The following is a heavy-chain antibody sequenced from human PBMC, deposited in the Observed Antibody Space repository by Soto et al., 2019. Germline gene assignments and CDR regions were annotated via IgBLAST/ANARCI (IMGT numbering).Heavy chain of an antibody. Sequence: PGGSLRLSCAASGFTVSSNYMSWVRQAPGKGLEWVSVIYSGGSTYYADSVKGRFTISRDNSKNTLYLQMNSLRAEDTAVYYCARDGYNWNYYYYYGMDVWGQGTTVTVSS. V-gene: IGHV3-66*01. CDR2: IYSGGST. CDR3: ARDGYNWNYYYYYGMDV. D-gene: IGHD1-20*01. J-gene: IGHJ6*02. CDR1: GFTVSSNY.